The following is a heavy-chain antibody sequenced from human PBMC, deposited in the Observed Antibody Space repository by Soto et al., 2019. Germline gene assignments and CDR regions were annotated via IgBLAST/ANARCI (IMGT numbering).Heavy chain of an antibody. J-gene: IGHJ6*02. CDR1: GYTFTGYY. CDR3: ARWEVGYDFWSGRPNYYYYYGMDV. V-gene: IGHV1-2*04. CDR2: INPNSGGT. D-gene: IGHD3-3*01. Sequence: ASVKVSCKASGYTFTGYYMHWVRQAPGQGXEWMGWINPNSGGTNYAQKFQGWVTMTRDTSISTAYMELSRLRSDDTAVYYCARWEVGYDFWSGRPNYYYYYGMDVWGQGTTVTVSS.